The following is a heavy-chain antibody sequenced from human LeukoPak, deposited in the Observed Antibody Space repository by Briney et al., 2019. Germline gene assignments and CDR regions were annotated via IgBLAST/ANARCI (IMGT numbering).Heavy chain of an antibody. V-gene: IGHV3-23*01. CDR3: AQGGHDFNPFYY. CDR2: IKGGGGDP. CDR1: GFTFSTYA. Sequence: HPGGSLRLSCAASGFTFSTYAMGWVRQAPGEGLGWVSSIKGGGGDPFYADSVRGRFTISRDKSKNTLYLQLNSLRAEDTAVYFCAQGGHDFNPFYYWGQGTLVTVSS. D-gene: IGHD2-21*02. J-gene: IGHJ4*02.